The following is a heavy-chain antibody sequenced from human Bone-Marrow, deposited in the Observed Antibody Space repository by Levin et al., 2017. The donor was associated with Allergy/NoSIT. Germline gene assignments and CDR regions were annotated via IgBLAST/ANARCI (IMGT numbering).Heavy chain of an antibody. CDR1: GDSVRSNSHY. V-gene: IGHV4-39*07. J-gene: IGHJ4*02. CDR2: VFHSGSA. D-gene: IGHD4-17*01. CDR3: ARGGNGDFYYFDS. Sequence: SETLSLTCSVSGDSVRSNSHYWGWIRQPPGKGLEWIGSVFHSGSAYYSPSFQGQVTISVDTSTTTAYLQWSSLKASDTAMYFCARGGNGDFYYFDSWGQGTLVTVSS.